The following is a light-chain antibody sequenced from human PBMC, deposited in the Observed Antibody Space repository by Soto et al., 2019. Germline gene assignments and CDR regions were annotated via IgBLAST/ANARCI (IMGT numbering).Light chain of an antibody. CDR1: QSVSGSN. CDR2: AAS. V-gene: IGKV3-20*01. J-gene: IGKJ4*01. Sequence: EMVLTQSPGTLSLSPGERATLSCRASQSVSGSNLAWYQQKPGQAPRLLIYAASSRATGIPDRFSGSGSGTDFTLTISRLEPEDFAVYYCQQYGNSPLTFGGGTEVEIK. CDR3: QQYGNSPLT.